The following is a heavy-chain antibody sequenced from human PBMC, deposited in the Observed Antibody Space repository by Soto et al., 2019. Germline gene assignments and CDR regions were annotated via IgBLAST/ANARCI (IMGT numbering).Heavy chain of an antibody. D-gene: IGHD3-22*01. CDR1: GGTFSSYA. CDR3: ARIPYYYDSSGQREGDY. CDR2: IIPIFGTA. J-gene: IGHJ4*02. V-gene: IGHV1-69*01. Sequence: QVQLVQSGAEVKKPGSSVKVSCKASGGTFSSYAISWVRQAPGQGLEWMGGIIPIFGTANYAQKFQGRVTITADESTSTAYMELSSLRSEDTAVYYCARIPYYYDSSGQREGDYWGQGTLVTVSS.